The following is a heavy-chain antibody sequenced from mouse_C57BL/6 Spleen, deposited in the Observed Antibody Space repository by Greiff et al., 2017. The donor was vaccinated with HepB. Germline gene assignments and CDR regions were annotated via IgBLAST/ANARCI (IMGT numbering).Heavy chain of an antibody. V-gene: IGHV5-6*01. Sequence: DVHLVESGGELVKPGGSLKLSCAASGFTFSTYGMSWVRQTPDKRLEWVATISSGGSYIYYPDSVKGRFTISRDNAKNTLYLQMSSRKSDDTAMYYCARLGAPGYCYFDVWGTGTTVTVSS. CDR1: GFTFSTYG. CDR3: ARLGAPGYCYFDV. CDR2: ISSGGSYI. J-gene: IGHJ1*03.